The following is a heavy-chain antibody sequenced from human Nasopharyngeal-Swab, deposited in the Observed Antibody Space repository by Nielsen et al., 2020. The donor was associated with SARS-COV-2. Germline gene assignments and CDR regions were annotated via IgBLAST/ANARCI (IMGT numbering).Heavy chain of an antibody. CDR2: IYYSGST. J-gene: IGHJ6*02. V-gene: IGHV4-31*03. D-gene: IGHD3-3*01. CDR1: SGSISSGGHY. CDR3: ARGATIFGVVAYGMDV. Sequence: SETLSLTCTVSSGSISSGGHYWSWIRQHPGKGLEWIGYIYYSGSTYYNPSLKSRVTISVDTSKTQFSLKLSSVTAADTAVYYCARGATIFGVVAYGMDVWGQGTTVTVSS.